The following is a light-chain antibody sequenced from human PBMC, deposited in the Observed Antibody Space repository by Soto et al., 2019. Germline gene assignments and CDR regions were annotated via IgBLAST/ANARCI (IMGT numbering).Light chain of an antibody. Sequence: DIQMTQSPSSLSASVGDRVTITCRASQGIRNYLAWYQQKQGKAPQLLIYAASTLQSGVPSRFSGSGSGTDFTLTSSSPQPEDVATYYCQRHNSAPPVSVGPGTKVDLK. CDR2: AAS. CDR1: QGIRNY. CDR3: QRHNSAPPVS. J-gene: IGKJ3*01. V-gene: IGKV1-27*01.